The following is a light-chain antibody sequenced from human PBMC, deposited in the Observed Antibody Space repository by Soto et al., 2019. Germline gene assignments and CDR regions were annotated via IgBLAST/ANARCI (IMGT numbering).Light chain of an antibody. V-gene: IGKV3-20*01. CDR2: GES. CDR3: QQYGSSPS. J-gene: IGKJ3*01. Sequence: EIVLTQSPGTLSLSPWERATLSCXASQSVSRRYLAWYKKKPGKAHRLIIYGESRRATGIPERFSGSGYGTEFTITIRRMETEDFAVYYCQQYGSSPSFGPGTKVDIK. CDR1: QSVSRRY.